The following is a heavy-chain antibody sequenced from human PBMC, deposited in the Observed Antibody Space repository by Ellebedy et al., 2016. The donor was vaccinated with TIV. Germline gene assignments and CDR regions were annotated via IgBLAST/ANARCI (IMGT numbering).Heavy chain of an antibody. D-gene: IGHD5-18*01. Sequence: ASVKVSXXASGYTFTSYYMHWVRQAPGQGLEWMGIINPSGGSTSYAQKFQGRVTMTRDTSTSTVYMELSSLRSEDTAVYYCAKDLRIQLWLGVEYYFDYWGQGTLVTVSS. CDR2: INPSGGST. CDR1: GYTFTSYY. CDR3: AKDLRIQLWLGVEYYFDY. V-gene: IGHV1-46*01. J-gene: IGHJ4*02.